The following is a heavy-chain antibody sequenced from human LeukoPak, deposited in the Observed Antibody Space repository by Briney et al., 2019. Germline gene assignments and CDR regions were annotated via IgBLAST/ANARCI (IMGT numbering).Heavy chain of an antibody. CDR3: ARAHEVGDY. J-gene: IGHJ4*02. V-gene: IGHV3-21*01. D-gene: IGHD1-26*01. Sequence: GGSLTLSCAASGFTFSSYSMNWVRQAPGKGLEWVSSISSSSSYIYYADSVKGRFNISRQNAKDSLYLQRDSLRGEDRAGYYCARAHEVGDYWGQGTLVTVSS. CDR1: GFTFSSYS. CDR2: ISSSSSYI.